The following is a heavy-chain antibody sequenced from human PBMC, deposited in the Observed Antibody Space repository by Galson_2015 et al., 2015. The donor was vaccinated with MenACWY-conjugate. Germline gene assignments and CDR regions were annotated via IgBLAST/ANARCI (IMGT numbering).Heavy chain of an antibody. V-gene: IGHV6-1*01. CDR2: TYHRSEWYN. CDR3: ARSSARGLDY. J-gene: IGHJ4*02. D-gene: IGHD3-10*01. CDR1: GDSVSSHNAA. Sequence: CAISGDSVSSHNAAWNWIRQSPSRGLEWLGRTYHRSEWYNDYAVSVKSRITFNPDTSKNQFSLQLNSVTPDDTAVYFCARSSARGLDYWGQGTLVTVSS.